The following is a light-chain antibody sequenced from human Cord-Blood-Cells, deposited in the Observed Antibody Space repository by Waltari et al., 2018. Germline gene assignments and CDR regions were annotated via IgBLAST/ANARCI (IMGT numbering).Light chain of an antibody. Sequence: DLQMTQSPSTMSASVGDRVTLTCRASQSISSWLAWYQQKPGKAPNLLIYAASSLESGVPARFSGSGCETVITLTISSLQPDDVVTYYCQQYNSYSWTFGQGTKVEIK. CDR1: QSISSW. CDR3: QQYNSYSWT. J-gene: IGKJ1*01. CDR2: AAS. V-gene: IGKV1-5*01.